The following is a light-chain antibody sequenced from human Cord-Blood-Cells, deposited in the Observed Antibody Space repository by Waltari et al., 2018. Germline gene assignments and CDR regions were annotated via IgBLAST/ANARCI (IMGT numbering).Light chain of an antibody. V-gene: IGLV2-14*01. Sequence: QSALTQPASVSGSPGQSITISCTGTSSEVGDYNYVSWYQQHPGKAPKLLMYEVSNRPSGVANRFSGSKSGNTASLTISGLQAEDEADYYCSSYTSSSTYVFGTGTKVTVL. CDR3: SSYTSSSTYV. CDR1: SSEVGDYNY. CDR2: EVS. J-gene: IGLJ1*01.